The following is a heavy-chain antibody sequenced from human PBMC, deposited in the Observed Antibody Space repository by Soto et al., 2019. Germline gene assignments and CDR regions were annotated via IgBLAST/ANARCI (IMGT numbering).Heavy chain of an antibody. D-gene: IGHD5-18*01. CDR1: GGSFSGYY. V-gene: IGHV4-34*01. CDR2: INHSGST. Sequence: ASETLSLTCAVYGGSFSGYYWSWIRQPPGKGLEWIGEINHSGSTNYNPSLKSRVTISVDTSKNQFSLKLSSVTAADTAVYYCASHTAMVNYWGQGTLVTVSS. CDR3: ASHTAMVNY. J-gene: IGHJ4*02.